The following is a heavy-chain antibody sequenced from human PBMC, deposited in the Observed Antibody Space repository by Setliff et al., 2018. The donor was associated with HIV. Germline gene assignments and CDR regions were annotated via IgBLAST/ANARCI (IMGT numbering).Heavy chain of an antibody. J-gene: IGHJ6*03. D-gene: IGHD6-19*01. CDR3: ARGAWYTSGWYSSRYMDV. CDR1: GGTFRGFG. CDR2: IIPIFGTP. V-gene: IGHV1-69*13. Sequence: SVKVSCKASGGTFRGFGISWVVQAPGQGLEWMGQIIPIFGTPRYAQKFQGRVTITADESTSTVYMELSSLRSEDTAVYYCARGAWYTSGWYSSRYMDVWGKGTTVTVSS.